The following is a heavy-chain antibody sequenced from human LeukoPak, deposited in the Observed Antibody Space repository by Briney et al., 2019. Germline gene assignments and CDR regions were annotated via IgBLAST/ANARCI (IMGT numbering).Heavy chain of an antibody. CDR2: IYTSGST. CDR1: GGSISRGSYY. D-gene: IGHD2-2*01. Sequence: PSQTLSLTCTVSGGSISRGSYYWSWIRQPAGKGLEWIGRIYTSGSTNYNPSLKSRVTISLDTSKNQFSLKLSSVTAADTAVYYCATLLRDIVVVPDAPFDYWGQGTLVTVSS. CDR3: ATLLRDIVVVPDAPFDY. J-gene: IGHJ4*02. V-gene: IGHV4-61*02.